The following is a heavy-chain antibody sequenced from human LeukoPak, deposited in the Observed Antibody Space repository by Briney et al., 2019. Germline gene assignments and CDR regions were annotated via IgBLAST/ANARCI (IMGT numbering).Heavy chain of an antibody. D-gene: IGHD6-19*01. Sequence: GGSLRLPCAASGFTFSSFSMNWVRQGPGKGLEWVSSISSSSSHIYYADSVKGRFTISRDNAKSSLYLQMNSLRAEDTALYYCARGAGASNSAWYDDSWGQGTLVTVYS. CDR2: ISSSSSHI. CDR1: GFTFSSFS. J-gene: IGHJ4*02. CDR3: ARGAGASNSAWYDDS. V-gene: IGHV3-21*01.